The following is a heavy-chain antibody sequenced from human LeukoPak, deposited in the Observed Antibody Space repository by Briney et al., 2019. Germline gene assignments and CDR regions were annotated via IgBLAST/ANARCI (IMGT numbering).Heavy chain of an antibody. CDR3: ASGRQLGY. CDR2: IKEEGREK. Sequence: PGGSLRLSFAAPGFTLSNHWMGSGRRARGKGLEWVANIKEEGREKYYVDSVKGRFTISRDNARNSLYLQMNSLRAEDTDVYDCASGRQLGYWGQGTLVTVSS. D-gene: IGHD6-13*01. J-gene: IGHJ4*02. CDR1: GFTLSNHW. V-gene: IGHV3-7*01.